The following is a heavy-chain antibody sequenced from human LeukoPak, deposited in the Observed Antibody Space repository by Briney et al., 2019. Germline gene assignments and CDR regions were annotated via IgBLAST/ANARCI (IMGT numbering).Heavy chain of an antibody. CDR2: IYYSGST. CDR3: ARLRRNIANH. V-gene: IGHV4-39*01. D-gene: IGHD2/OR15-2a*01. J-gene: IGHJ5*02. Sequence: SETLSLMCTVSGDSISSSSYYWGWIRQPPGKGLEWIGSIYYSGSTYYNSSLKSRVTVSVDTSKNQFSLKLSSVTAADTAVYYCARLRRNIANHWSQGTLVTVSS. CDR1: GDSISSSSYY.